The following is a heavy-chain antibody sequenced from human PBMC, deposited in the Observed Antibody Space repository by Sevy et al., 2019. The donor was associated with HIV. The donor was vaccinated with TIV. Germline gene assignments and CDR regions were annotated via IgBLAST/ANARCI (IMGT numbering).Heavy chain of an antibody. Sequence: GEALKISCAASGFTFSSYAMSWVRQAPGKGLEWVSAISGSGGSTYYADSGKGRFTISRDNSKNTLYLQMNSLRAEDTAVYYCARQEWPTIFVSRFDPWGQGTLVTVSS. V-gene: IGHV3-23*01. CDR3: ARQEWPTIFVSRFDP. CDR1: GFTFSSYA. J-gene: IGHJ5*02. D-gene: IGHD3-3*01. CDR2: ISGSGGST.